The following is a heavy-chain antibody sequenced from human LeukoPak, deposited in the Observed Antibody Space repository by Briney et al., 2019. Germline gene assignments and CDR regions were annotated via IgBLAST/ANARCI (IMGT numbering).Heavy chain of an antibody. V-gene: IGHV3-7*01. Sequence: GGSLRLSCAASGFTFSSHWMTWVRQAPGKGLEWVANIKQDGSKKNYVDSVKGRFTISRDNAKNTVYLQMNNLRVEDTAVYYCVSFYETYWGRGTLVTVSS. CDR2: IKQDGSKK. CDR3: VSFYETY. J-gene: IGHJ4*02. D-gene: IGHD2-2*01. CDR1: GFTFSSHW.